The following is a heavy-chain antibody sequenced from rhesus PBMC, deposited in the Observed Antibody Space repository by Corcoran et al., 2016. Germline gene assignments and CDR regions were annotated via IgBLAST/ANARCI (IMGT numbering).Heavy chain of an antibody. Sequence: EVQLVETGGGLVQPGGSLKLSCAASGFTFSSYGMSWVRQAPGKGLEWVSAINSGGGSTYYADYVKGRFTISIDNSKNTLSLQMNSLRAEDTAVYYCAKDPVNTVTPLDYWGQGVLVTVSS. CDR1: GFTFSSYG. J-gene: IGHJ4*01. CDR3: AKDPVNTVTPLDY. CDR2: INSGGGST. V-gene: IGHV3S5*01. D-gene: IGHD4-23*01.